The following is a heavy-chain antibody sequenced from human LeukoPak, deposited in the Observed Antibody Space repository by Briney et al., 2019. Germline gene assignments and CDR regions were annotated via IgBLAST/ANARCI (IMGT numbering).Heavy chain of an antibody. V-gene: IGHV3-23*01. CDR2: ISGSGGST. CDR3: AKDALISFRGAWSQSDY. J-gene: IGHJ4*02. CDR1: GFTFSSYA. Sequence: GGSLRLSCAASGFTFSSYAMSWVRQAPGKGLEWVSGISGSGGSTYYADSVKGRFTIFRDNSKNTLFLQMNSLRAEDTAVYYCAKDALISFRGAWSQSDYWGQGTPVTVSS. D-gene: IGHD3-16*02.